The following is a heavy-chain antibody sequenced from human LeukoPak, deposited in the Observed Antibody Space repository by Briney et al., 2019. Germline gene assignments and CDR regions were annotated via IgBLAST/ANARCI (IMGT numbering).Heavy chain of an antibody. CDR3: ARWSQEWPNYYYGMDV. CDR2: ISSSSSYI. J-gene: IGHJ6*02. Sequence: GGSLRLSCEASGFTFSSYSMNWVRQAPGKGLEWVSSISSSSSYIYYADSVKGRFTISRDNAKNSLYLQMNSLRAEDTAVYYCARWSQEWPNYYYGMDVWGQGTTVTVSS. V-gene: IGHV3-21*01. CDR1: GFTFSSYS. D-gene: IGHD3-3*01.